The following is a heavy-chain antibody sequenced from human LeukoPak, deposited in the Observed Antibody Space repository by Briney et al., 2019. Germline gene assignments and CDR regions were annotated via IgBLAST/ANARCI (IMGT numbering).Heavy chain of an antibody. J-gene: IGHJ4*02. CDR3: AKDRFASGDFDY. CDR1: GFTFSSYA. Sequence: HTGGSLRLSCAASGFTFSSYAMSWVRQPPGKGLEWVSAISGSGGSTYYADSVKGRFTISRDNSKNTLYLKMNSLRAEDTAGYYCAKDRFASGDFDYWGQGTLVTVSS. D-gene: IGHD1-26*01. CDR2: ISGSGGST. V-gene: IGHV3-23*01.